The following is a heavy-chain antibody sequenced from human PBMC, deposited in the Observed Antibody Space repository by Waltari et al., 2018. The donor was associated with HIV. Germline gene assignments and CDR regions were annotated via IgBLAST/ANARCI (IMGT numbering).Heavy chain of an antibody. CDR1: GFTFSSYS. CDR2: IRSSSSYI. CDR3: ARDRGEWEYSYGSYYFDY. J-gene: IGHJ4*02. V-gene: IGHV3-21*01. Sequence: EVQLVESGGGLVKPGGSLRLSCAASGFTFSSYSMNWVRQAPGKGLEWVSSIRSSSSYIYYADSVKGRFTISRDNAKNSLYLQMNSLRAEDTAVYYCARDRGEWEYSYGSYYFDYWGQGTLVTVSS. D-gene: IGHD5-18*01.